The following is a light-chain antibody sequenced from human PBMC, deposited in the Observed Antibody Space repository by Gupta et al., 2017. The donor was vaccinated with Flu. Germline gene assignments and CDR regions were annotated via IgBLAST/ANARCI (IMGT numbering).Light chain of an antibody. Sequence: QSALTQPGSVSGSPGQSITISCTGTSSDVGSYNLVSWYQQYSDKAPKLIIYEVNKRPSGVSDRFSASKSGNTASLTISGLQAEDEADYHCCSFAGSNTFVFGTGTAVTVL. V-gene: IGLV2-23*02. CDR3: CSFAGSNTFV. J-gene: IGLJ1*01. CDR1: SSDVGSYNL. CDR2: EVN.